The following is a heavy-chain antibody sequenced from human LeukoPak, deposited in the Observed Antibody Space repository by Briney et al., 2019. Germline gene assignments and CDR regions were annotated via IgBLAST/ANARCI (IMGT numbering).Heavy chain of an antibody. J-gene: IGHJ6*02. D-gene: IGHD3-16*01. Sequence: GSLRLSCVASGFTFSRNSMNWVRQAPGKGLEWVSHIRSSGTTMYYADSVKGRFTISRDNAKNSLYLQMSNLRAEDTAVYFCARGGGLDVWGQGATVTVSS. CDR3: ARGGGLDV. CDR1: GFTFSRNS. V-gene: IGHV3-48*01. CDR2: IRSSGTTM.